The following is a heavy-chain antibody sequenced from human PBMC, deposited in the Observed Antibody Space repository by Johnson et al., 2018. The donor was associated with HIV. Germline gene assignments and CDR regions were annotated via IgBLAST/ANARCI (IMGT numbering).Heavy chain of an antibody. CDR2: MWYDGSKR. CDR3: ARAYNDAFDI. Sequence: VLLLESGGGVVQPGRSVRLSCAASGFTFSDHGMHWVRQAPGKGLEWVGGMWYDGSKRNYADSVKGRFTISRDNSKNTLYLQMNSLRAEDTAVFYCARAYNDAFDIWGQGTMVTVSS. V-gene: IGHV3-33*01. D-gene: IGHD5-24*01. J-gene: IGHJ3*02. CDR1: GFTFSDHG.